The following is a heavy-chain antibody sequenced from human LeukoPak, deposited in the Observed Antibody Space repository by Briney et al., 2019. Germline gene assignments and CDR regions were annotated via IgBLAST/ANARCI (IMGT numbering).Heavy chain of an antibody. Sequence: GGSLRLSCAASGFTFSSYNMNWVRQAPGKGLECVANIKEDGSEKYYVDSVKGRFTISRDNAKNSLYLQMNSLRAEDTAVYYCARQGDDYWGHGTLVTVSS. V-gene: IGHV3-7*01. D-gene: IGHD3-16*01. J-gene: IGHJ4*01. CDR2: IKEDGSEK. CDR1: GFTFSSYN. CDR3: ARQGDDY.